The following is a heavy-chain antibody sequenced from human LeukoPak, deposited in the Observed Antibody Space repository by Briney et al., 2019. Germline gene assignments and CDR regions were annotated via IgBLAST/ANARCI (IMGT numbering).Heavy chain of an antibody. V-gene: IGHV4-59*01. CDR2: IYYSGTT. CDR1: GDSINDYY. D-gene: IGHD2-2*01. Sequence: SETLSLTCTVSGDSINDYYWTWIRQPPGKRLEWIGHIYYSGTTTHNPSLRSRVTISLDTSKNQFSLKLSSVTAADTAVYYCARRFCSSAGCHRTFNYFDPWGQGTLVTVSS. CDR3: ARRFCSSAGCHRTFNYFDP. J-gene: IGHJ5*02.